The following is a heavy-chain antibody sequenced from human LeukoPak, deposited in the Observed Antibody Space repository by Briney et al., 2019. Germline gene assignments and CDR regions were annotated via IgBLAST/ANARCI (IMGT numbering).Heavy chain of an antibody. D-gene: IGHD3-16*02. Sequence: SETLSLTCTVSGGSISSYYWSWIRQPPGKVLEWIASIYHSGKSYYNPSLESRVTISVDTSKNQISLKLRSVTAADTAVYYCARGFMITFGGVIVTRPFDYWGQGTLVTVSS. CDR3: ARGFMITFGGVIVTRPFDY. V-gene: IGHV4-38-2*02. CDR1: GGSISSYY. CDR2: IYHSGKS. J-gene: IGHJ4*02.